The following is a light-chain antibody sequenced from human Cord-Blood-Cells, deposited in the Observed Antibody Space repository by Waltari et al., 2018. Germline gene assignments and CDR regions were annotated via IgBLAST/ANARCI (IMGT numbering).Light chain of an antibody. J-gene: IGKJ4*01. V-gene: IGKV1-39*01. CDR3: QQSYSTPLT. CDR2: AAS. Sequence: DTQITQSPSSLSASVGDRVTITCRASQSMSSYSNWYQQKPGKAPKFLIYAASSLQRGVPSRSSGSGSGTDFTLTFSILQPEDVATYYCQQSYSTPLTFGGGTKVEIK. CDR1: QSMSSY.